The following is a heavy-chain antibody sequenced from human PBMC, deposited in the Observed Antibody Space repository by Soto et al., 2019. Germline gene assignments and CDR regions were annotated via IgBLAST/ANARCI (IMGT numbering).Heavy chain of an antibody. D-gene: IGHD3-10*01. CDR3: ARTQKTMVRGVIALFDY. V-gene: IGHV3-33*01. CDR2: IWYDGDNK. Sequence: QVQLVESGGGVDQPGRSLRLSCAASGFTFSSYGMHWVRQAPGKGLEWVAVIWYDGDNKYIAASVKGRFTISRDNSKNTLYLQMNSLRAEDTAVYYCARTQKTMVRGVIALFDYWGQGTLVTVSS. CDR1: GFTFSSYG. J-gene: IGHJ4*02.